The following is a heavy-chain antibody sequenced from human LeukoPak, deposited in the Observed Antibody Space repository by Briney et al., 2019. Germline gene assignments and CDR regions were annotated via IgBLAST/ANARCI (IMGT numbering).Heavy chain of an antibody. V-gene: IGHV3-21*05. CDR1: GFTFSTYS. D-gene: IGHD3-3*01. CDR3: ARDFDFWSGYLRFDY. Sequence: PGGSLRLSCAASGFTFSTYSMKWVRQAPGKGLEWVSYISDSGAMYYADSVKGRFTISGDNAKNSLYLQMNSLRAEDTAVYYCARDFDFWSGYLRFDYWGQGTLVTVSS. J-gene: IGHJ4*02. CDR2: ISDSGAM.